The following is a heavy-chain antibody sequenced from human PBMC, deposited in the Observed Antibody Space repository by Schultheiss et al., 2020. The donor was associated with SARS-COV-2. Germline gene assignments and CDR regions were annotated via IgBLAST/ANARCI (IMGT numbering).Heavy chain of an antibody. D-gene: IGHD3-10*01. CDR1: GYSFTSYW. CDR2: IYPGDSDT. V-gene: IGHV5-51*01. Sequence: GGSLRLSCKGSGYSFTSYWIGWVRQMPGKGLEWMGIIYPGDSDTRYSPSFQGQVTISADKSISTAYLQWSSLKASDTGVYYCARLGGSGMGGRPKDAFDIWGQGTMVTVSS. CDR3: ARLGGSGMGGRPKDAFDI. J-gene: IGHJ3*02.